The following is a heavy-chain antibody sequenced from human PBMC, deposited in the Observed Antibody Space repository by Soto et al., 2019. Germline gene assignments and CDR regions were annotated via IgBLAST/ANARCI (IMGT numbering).Heavy chain of an antibody. D-gene: IGHD3-3*01. CDR2: MSPNSGST. J-gene: IGHJ4*02. CDR3: ARTIFGVATYYFDY. Sequence: ASVKVSCKASGYTFTSYDISWVRQATGQGLEWMGWMSPNSGSTGYAQKFQGRVTMTRNTSTSTAYMELSSLRSEDTAVYYCARTIFGVATYYFDYWGQGILVTAPQ. CDR1: GYTFTSYD. V-gene: IGHV1-8*01.